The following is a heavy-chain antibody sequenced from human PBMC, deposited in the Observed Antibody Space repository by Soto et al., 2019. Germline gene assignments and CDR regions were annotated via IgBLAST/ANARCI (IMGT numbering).Heavy chain of an antibody. J-gene: IGHJ4*02. CDR1: RFTFSGYS. D-gene: IGHD6-19*01. V-gene: IGHV3-21*01. CDR2: IIISSSYF. Sequence: LSCAASRFTFSGYSMTLVRHAPGQGQEWVLSIIISSSYFDYADTGKGRFTISRDNDKNSLYLQLNSLRAEDTDVYKCASVVAVAGFRYFDYWGQGTLVTVSS. CDR3: ASVVAVAGFRYFDY.